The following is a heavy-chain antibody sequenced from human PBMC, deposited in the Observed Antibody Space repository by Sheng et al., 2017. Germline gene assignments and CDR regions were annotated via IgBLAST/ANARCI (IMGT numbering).Heavy chain of an antibody. D-gene: IGHD3-22*01. CDR2: IIPILGIA. V-gene: IGHV1-69*02. Sequence: QVQLVQSGAEVKKPGSSVKVSCKASGGTFSSYTISWVRQAPGQGLEWMGRIIPILGIANYAQKFQGRVTITADKSTSTAYMELSSLRSEDTAVYYCARGDSSGYYYFDYWGQGTLVTVSS. CDR3: ARGDSSGYYYFDY. J-gene: IGHJ4*02. CDR1: GGTFSSYT.